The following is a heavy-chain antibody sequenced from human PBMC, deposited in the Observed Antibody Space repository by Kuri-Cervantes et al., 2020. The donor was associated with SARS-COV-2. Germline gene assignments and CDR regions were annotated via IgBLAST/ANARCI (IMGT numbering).Heavy chain of an antibody. CDR2: IYPGDSDT. CDR1: GYSFTSYW. CDR3: ARLPYYYYMDV. V-gene: IGHV5-51*01. Sequence: GGSLRLSCKGSGYSFTSYWIGWVRQMPGKGLEWMGIIYPGDSDTRYSPSFQGQVTISADKSISTAYPQWSSLKASDTAMYYCARLPYYYYMDVWGKGTTVTVSS. J-gene: IGHJ6*03.